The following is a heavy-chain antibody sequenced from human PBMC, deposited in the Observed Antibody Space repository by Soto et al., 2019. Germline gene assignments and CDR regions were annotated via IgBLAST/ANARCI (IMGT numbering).Heavy chain of an antibody. CDR1: GFTFSNAW. Sequence: GGSLRLSCAASGFTFSNAWMSWVRQAPGKGLEWVGRIKSKTDGGTTDYAAPVKGRFTISRDDSKNTLYLQMNSLKTEDTAVYYCTTVSPSRYYYYYYMDVWGKGTTVTVSS. J-gene: IGHJ6*03. D-gene: IGHD3-10*01. CDR3: TTVSPSRYYYYYYMDV. V-gene: IGHV3-15*01. CDR2: IKSKTDGGTT.